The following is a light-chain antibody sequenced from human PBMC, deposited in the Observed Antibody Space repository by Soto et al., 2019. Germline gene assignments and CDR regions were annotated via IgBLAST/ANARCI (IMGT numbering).Light chain of an antibody. CDR1: SSNIGAPYD. J-gene: IGLJ3*02. CDR3: QSYDISLTDYCV. V-gene: IGLV1-40*01. Sequence: QLVLTQPPSVSGAPGQRVTISCTGNSSNIGAPYDVHWYQQLPGTAPKLLIYGNSNRPAGVPDRFSASKSGTSASLAITGLKAEDEADYYCQSYDISLTDYCVFGGGTKLTVL. CDR2: GNS.